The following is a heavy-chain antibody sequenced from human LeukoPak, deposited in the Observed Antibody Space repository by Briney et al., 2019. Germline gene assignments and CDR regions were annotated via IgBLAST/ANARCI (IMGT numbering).Heavy chain of an antibody. CDR1: GFTFISSA. CDR3: AAASYYDFWSGYYPFDY. CDR2: IVVGSGNT. V-gene: IGHV1-58*01. J-gene: IGHJ4*02. Sequence: SVNASYKASGFTFISSAVQWVRQACGQRLEWIGWIVVGSGNTNYAQKFQERVTITRDMSTSTAYMELSSLRSEDTAVYYCAAASYYDFWSGYYPFDYWGQGTLVTVSS. D-gene: IGHD3-3*01.